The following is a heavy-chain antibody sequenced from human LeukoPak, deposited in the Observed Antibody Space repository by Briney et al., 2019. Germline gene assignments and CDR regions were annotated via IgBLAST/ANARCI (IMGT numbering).Heavy chain of an antibody. D-gene: IGHD1-14*01. CDR1: GFTFRRNW. CDR2: INGDGSDP. Sequence: GGSLRLSCAASGFTFRRNWMYWVRQAPGKGLEWVSRINGDGSDPSYADFVKGRFTISRDNAKSTLYLEMKNLRAEDTAVYYCARDGTFTGSNNYYYIDVWGKGTTVTISS. CDR3: ARDGTFTGSNNYYYIDV. V-gene: IGHV3-74*01. J-gene: IGHJ6*03.